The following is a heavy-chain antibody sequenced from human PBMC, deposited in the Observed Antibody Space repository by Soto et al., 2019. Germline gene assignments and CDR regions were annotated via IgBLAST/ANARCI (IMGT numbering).Heavy chain of an antibody. V-gene: IGHV1-69*01. Sequence: QVQLEQSGAEVKKPGSSVKVSCKASGGTFSRYTITWVRQAPGQGLEWMGGLIPVFGTPNYAHKFQGRVTINADESTRTAYLELRSPTTGDTAVDYLARGPRTGRGRLDVWGQGTTVTVSS. J-gene: IGHJ6*02. CDR1: GGTFSRYT. CDR2: LIPVFGTP. CDR3: ARGPRTGRGRLDV.